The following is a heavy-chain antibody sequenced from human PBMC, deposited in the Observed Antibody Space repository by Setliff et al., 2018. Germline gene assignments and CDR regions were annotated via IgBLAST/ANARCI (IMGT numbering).Heavy chain of an antibody. CDR1: GYSISSDYY. Sequence: SETLSLTCAVSGYSISSDYYWGWIRQPPGKGLEWIGSMYHSGSTYYNPSLKSRVTISLDTSKNHFSLTLTSVTAADTAVYYCARGRGLEWLPESWFDPWGQGTLVTVSS. V-gene: IGHV4-38-2*01. CDR3: ARGRGLEWLPESWFDP. CDR2: MYHSGST. D-gene: IGHD3-3*01. J-gene: IGHJ5*02.